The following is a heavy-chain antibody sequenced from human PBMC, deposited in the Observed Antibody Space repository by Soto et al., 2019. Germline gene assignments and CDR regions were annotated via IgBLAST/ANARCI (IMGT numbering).Heavy chain of an antibody. V-gene: IGHV1-69*01. J-gene: IGHJ6*02. D-gene: IGHD2-21*02. CDR1: GGTFNKFA. CDR2: IIPVFRSA. Sequence: VQLVQSGAEVKKTGSSVKVSCKASGGTFNKFAFSWVRQAPGQGFEWVGGIIPVFRSANYAQRFRGRITITADEYTSTVYLYLNDLRSDDTAVYYCARRYCARDNCPLFYYLVDLWGQGTTVTVS. CDR3: ARRYCARDNCPLFYYLVDL.